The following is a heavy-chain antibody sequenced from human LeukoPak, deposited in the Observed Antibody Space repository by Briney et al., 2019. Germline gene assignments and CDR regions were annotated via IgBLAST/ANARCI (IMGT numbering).Heavy chain of an antibody. V-gene: IGHV4-34*01. CDR3: ARGELRKNYYYYYGMDV. CDR2: ISHSGST. D-gene: IGHD1-7*01. J-gene: IGHJ6*02. CDR1: GGTFSGYY. Sequence: SETLSLTCAVYGGTFSGYYWSWIRQPPGKGLEWLGEISHSGSTNYNPSLKSRVTISVDTSKNQFSLKLSSVTAADTAVYYCARGELRKNYYYYYGMDVWGQGTTVTVSS.